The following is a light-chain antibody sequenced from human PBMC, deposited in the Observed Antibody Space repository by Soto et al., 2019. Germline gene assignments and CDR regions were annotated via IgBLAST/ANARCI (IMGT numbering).Light chain of an antibody. CDR1: QRISSY. CDR2: AAS. Sequence: DIQLTQSPSFLSASVGDRVTIICRASQRISSYLAWYQQKPGKAPKLLIYAASTLQSGVPSRFSGSGSGTEFTLTISSLQPEDFATNYCQQLNSYALTFGGGTKVDIK. V-gene: IGKV1-9*01. CDR3: QQLNSYALT. J-gene: IGKJ4*01.